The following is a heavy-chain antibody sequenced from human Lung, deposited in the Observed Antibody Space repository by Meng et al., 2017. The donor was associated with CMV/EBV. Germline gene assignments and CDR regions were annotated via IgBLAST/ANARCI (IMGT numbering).Heavy chain of an antibody. Sequence: SCAVSGFTFSSYWMHWVRQAPGKGLVWVSRINSDGSSTSYADSVKGRFTISRDNAKNTLYLQMNSLRAEDTAVYYCARDCHPEGGYPSDAFDIWXQGTXVTVSS. J-gene: IGHJ3*02. V-gene: IGHV3-74*01. CDR2: INSDGSST. D-gene: IGHD3-22*01. CDR3: ARDCHPEGGYPSDAFDI. CDR1: GFTFSSYW.